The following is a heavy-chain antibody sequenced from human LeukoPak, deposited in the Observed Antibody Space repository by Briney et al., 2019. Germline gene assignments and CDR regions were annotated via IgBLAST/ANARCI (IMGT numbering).Heavy chain of an antibody. CDR2: IIPIFGTA. CDR1: GGTFSSYA. V-gene: IGHV1-69*13. J-gene: IGHJ4*02. CDR3: ARKIQGEQHPFDY. Sequence: SVKVSCKASGGTFSSYAISWVRQAPGQGLEWMGGIIPIFGTANYAQKFQGRVTITADESTSTAYMELSSLRSQDTAVYYCARKIQGEQHPFDYWGQGALVTVSS. D-gene: IGHD3-16*01.